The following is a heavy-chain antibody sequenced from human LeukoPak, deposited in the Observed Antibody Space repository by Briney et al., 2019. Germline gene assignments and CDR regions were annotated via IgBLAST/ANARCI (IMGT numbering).Heavy chain of an antibody. Sequence: GGSLRLSCAASGFTFSTYSMNWVRQAPGKGLEWVAYISSRSSATYYADSVKGRFTISRDNAKNSLYLQMNSLRDEDTAVYYCARESDWGQGTLVTVSS. J-gene: IGHJ4*02. V-gene: IGHV3-48*02. CDR2: ISSRSSAT. CDR3: ARESD. CDR1: GFTFSTYS.